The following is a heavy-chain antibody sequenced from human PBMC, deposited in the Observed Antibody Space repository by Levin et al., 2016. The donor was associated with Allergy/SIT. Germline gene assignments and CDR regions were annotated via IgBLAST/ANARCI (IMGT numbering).Heavy chain of an antibody. CDR3: VHLSSSSDYYYHMDV. J-gene: IGHJ6*03. CDR1: GFSLSTSGMC. Sequence: SGPTLVKPTQTLTLTCTFSGFSLSTSGMCVSWIRQPPGKALEWLALIDWDDDKYYSTSLKTRLTISKDTSKNQVVLTMTNMDPVDTATYYCVHLSSSSDYYYHMDVWGKGTTVTVSS. D-gene: IGHD6-6*01. CDR2: IDWDDDK. V-gene: IGHV2-70*12.